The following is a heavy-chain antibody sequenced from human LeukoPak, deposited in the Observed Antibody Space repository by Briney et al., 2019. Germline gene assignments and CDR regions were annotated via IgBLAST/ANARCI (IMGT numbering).Heavy chain of an antibody. CDR3: AGQPPRYDILTGRSQYNWFDP. J-gene: IGHJ5*02. Sequence: ASVKVSCKASGGTFSSYAISWVRQAPGQGLEWMGGIIPIFGTANYAQKFQGRVTITADESTSTAYMELSSLRSEDTAVYYCAGQPPRYDILTGRSQYNWFDPWGQGTLVTVSS. CDR2: IIPIFGTA. V-gene: IGHV1-69*01. D-gene: IGHD3-9*01. CDR1: GGTFSSYA.